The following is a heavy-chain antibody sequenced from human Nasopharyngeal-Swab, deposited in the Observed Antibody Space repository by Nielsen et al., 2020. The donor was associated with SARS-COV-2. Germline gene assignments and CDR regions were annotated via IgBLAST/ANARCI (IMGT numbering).Heavy chain of an antibody. J-gene: IGHJ6*03. CDR3: AREFREAYYDILTGYYMDYYYYMDV. CDR2: IWYDGSNK. D-gene: IGHD3-9*01. CDR1: GFTFSSYG. V-gene: IGHV3-33*01. Sequence: GESLKISCAASGFTFSSYGMHWVRQAPGKGLEWVAVIWYDGSNKYYADSVKGRFTISRDNSKNTLYLQMNSLRAEDTAVYYCAREFREAYYDILTGYYMDYYYYMDVWGKGTTVIVSS.